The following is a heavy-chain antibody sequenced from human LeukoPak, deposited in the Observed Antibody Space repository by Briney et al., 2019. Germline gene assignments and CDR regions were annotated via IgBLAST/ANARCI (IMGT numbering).Heavy chain of an antibody. J-gene: IGHJ4*02. CDR2: IYYSGST. V-gene: IGHV4-59*01. D-gene: IGHD3-22*01. Sequence: NSSETLSLTCTVPGGSISSYYWSWIRQPPGKGLDWIGYIYYSGSTNYNPSLKSRVTISVDTSKNQFSLKLSSVTVADTAVYYCARGFRGYDSSGYYFGFDYWGQGTLVTVSS. CDR1: GGSISSYY. CDR3: ARGFRGYDSSGYYFGFDY.